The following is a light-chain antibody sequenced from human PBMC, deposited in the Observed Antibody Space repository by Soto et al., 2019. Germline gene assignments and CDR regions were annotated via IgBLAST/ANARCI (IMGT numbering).Light chain of an antibody. CDR2: DAS. V-gene: IGKV1-5*01. CDR1: QSISSG. J-gene: IGKJ1*01. Sequence: DIQMTQSPSTLSASVGDRVTITCRASQSISSGLAWYQQKPGKAPKRLIYDASSLESGFPSRFSGSGAETEVANTISSLQPDDLATYYCKQYNSYSPWPFGQGTKVEIK. CDR3: KQYNSYSPWP.